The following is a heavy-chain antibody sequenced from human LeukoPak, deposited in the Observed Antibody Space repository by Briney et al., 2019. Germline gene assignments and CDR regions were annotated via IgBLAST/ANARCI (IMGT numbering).Heavy chain of an antibody. CDR3: ARCMSELDYGDYAYYYHMDV. CDR2: FYSSTRT. CDR1: GDSLTSGSRY. D-gene: IGHD4-17*01. J-gene: IGHJ6*04. Sequence: SQTLSLTCTVSGDSLTSGSRYWSWIRQPAGKGLEWIGHFYSSTRTTYNPSLESRVTISGDTAKDQFSLKLDSVTAADTAVYFCARCMSELDYGDYAYYYHMDVWGKGTTVTVSS. V-gene: IGHV4-61*09.